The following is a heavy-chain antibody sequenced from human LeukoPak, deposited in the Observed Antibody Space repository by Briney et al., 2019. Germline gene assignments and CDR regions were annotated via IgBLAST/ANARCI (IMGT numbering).Heavy chain of an antibody. CDR2: IYYSGST. D-gene: IGHD3-10*01. J-gene: IGHJ6*03. Sequence: SETLSLTCTVSGGSISSSSYYWGWIRQPPGKGLEWIVSIYYSGSTYYNPSLKSRVTISVDTSKNQFSLKLSSVTAAATAVYYCARGRVYYYGSGSYGSYMDVWGKGTTVTVSS. CDR3: ARGRVYYYGSGSYGSYMDV. V-gene: IGHV4-39*01. CDR1: GGSISSSSYY.